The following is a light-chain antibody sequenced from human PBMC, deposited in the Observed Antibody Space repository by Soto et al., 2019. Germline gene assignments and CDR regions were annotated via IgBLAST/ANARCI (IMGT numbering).Light chain of an antibody. V-gene: IGKV1-39*01. CDR1: QSISSW. CDR2: AAS. CDR3: QQSYSTPRT. Sequence: DIRMTQSPSTLSASVGDRVTITCRASQSISSWLAWYQQKPGKAPKLLTYAASSLQSGVPSRFSGSGSGTDFTLTISSLQPEDFATYYCQQSYSTPRTFGQGTKVDIK. J-gene: IGKJ1*01.